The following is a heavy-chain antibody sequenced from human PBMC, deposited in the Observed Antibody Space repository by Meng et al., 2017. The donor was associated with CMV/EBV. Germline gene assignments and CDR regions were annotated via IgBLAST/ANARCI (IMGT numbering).Heavy chain of an antibody. D-gene: IGHD6-19*01. CDR2: ISSSGTYI. J-gene: IGHJ6*02. Sequence: ETLSLTCAASGFTFSSYSLSWVRQAPGKGLEWVASISSSGTYIYYADSVKGRINISTNNAPHSLYLQMNSMRADETAVYYCARDVSPCSSAYFAIYYFYALDVWGQGTTVTVSS. CDR1: GFTFSSYS. V-gene: IGHV3-21*01. CDR3: ARDVSPCSSAYFAIYYFYALDV.